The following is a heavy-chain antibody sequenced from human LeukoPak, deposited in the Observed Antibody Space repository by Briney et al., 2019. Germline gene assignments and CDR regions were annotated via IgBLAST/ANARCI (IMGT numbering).Heavy chain of an antibody. CDR2: IKQDGSEE. V-gene: IGHV3-7*01. J-gene: IGHJ4*02. Sequence: PGGSLRLSCAASGFTFSSYWMTWVRQAPGKGLEWVASIKQDGSEEYYVDSVKGRFTISRDNAKNSLYLQMNSLRAEDTAVYYCARDGLGSAFDYWGQGTLVTVSS. D-gene: IGHD3/OR15-3a*01. CDR1: GFTFSSYW. CDR3: ARDGLGSAFDY.